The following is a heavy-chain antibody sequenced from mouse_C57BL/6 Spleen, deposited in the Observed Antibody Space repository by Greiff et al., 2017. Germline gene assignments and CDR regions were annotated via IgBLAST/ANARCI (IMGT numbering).Heavy chain of an antibody. V-gene: IGHV14-1*01. Sequence: VQLQQSGAELVRPGASVKLSCTASGFNIKDYYMHWVKQRPEQGLEWIGRIDPEDGDTEYAPMFQGNATMTVDNSSNTAYLLLSILTSEDTAVYYFTALYYYEAYWGQGTLVTVSA. CDR3: TALYYYEAY. CDR2: IDPEDGDT. J-gene: IGHJ3*01. CDR1: GFNIKDYY. D-gene: IGHD1-1*01.